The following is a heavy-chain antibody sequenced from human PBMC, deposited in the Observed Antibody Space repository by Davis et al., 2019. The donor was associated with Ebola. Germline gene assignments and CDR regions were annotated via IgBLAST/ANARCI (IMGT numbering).Heavy chain of an antibody. CDR1: GFTFSNYA. CDR2: ISGSGGST. J-gene: IGHJ4*02. Sequence: GESLKISCAASGFTFSNYAMSWVRQAPGKGLEWVSAISGSGGSTYYADSVKGRFTISRDNSKNTLYLQMNSLRAEDTAVYYCAKDSSAQDSSGYYPFDYWGQGTLVTVSS. V-gene: IGHV3-23*01. CDR3: AKDSSAQDSSGYYPFDY. D-gene: IGHD3-22*01.